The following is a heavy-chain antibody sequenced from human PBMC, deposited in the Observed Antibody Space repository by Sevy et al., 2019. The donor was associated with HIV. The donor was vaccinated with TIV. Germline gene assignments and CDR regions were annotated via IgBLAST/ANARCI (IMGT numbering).Heavy chain of an antibody. CDR1: GYSFTSYW. Sequence: GESLKISCKGSGYSFTSYWIGWVRQMPGKGLEWMGIIYPDDSDTRDCPSFQGQVTISADQSISTAYLQWSSLKASDPAMDYGARWGGSYYYYGMDVWGQGTTVSVSS. CDR2: IYPDDSDT. CDR3: ARWGGSYYYYGMDV. D-gene: IGHD3-16*01. J-gene: IGHJ6*02. V-gene: IGHV5-51*01.